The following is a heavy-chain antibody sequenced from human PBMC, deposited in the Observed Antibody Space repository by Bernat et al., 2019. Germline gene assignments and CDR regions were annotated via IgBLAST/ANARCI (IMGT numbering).Heavy chain of an antibody. CDR1: GFSLSNATMG. J-gene: IGHJ4*02. D-gene: IGHD4-17*01. CDR2: IFSNDEK. Sequence: QVTLKESGPVLVKPTETLTLTCTVSGFSLSNATMGVRWIRQPPGKALEWLAHIFSNDEKSYSTYLKSRLTISKDTSKSQVVFTMTNLDPVDTATYFCALILRSAYGDYFDCWGQGTLVTVSS. V-gene: IGHV2-26*01. CDR3: ALILRSAYGDYFDC.